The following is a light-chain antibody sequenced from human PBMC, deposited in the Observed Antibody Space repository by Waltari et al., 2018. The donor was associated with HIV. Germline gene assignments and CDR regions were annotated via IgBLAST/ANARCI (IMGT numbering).Light chain of an antibody. CDR2: YIN. CDR3: QSYDSSLSGVL. Sequence: QSVLTQPPSVSGAPGQRVTISCTGSSSNIGAGYEVHWYQQLPGTGPQLPILYINNPPPGVPYPFSCSKACTSTPLAITGLQAEDEADYYCQSYDSSLSGVLFGGGTKLTVL. V-gene: IGLV1-40*01. J-gene: IGLJ2*01. CDR1: SSNIGAGYE.